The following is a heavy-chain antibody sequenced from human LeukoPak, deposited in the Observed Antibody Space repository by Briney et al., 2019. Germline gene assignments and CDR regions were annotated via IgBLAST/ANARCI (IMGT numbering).Heavy chain of an antibody. CDR3: ARGYIWGSYGFDY. CDR1: GFTFSSYS. J-gene: IGHJ4*02. CDR2: ISSSGNTI. D-gene: IGHD3-16*01. Sequence: PGGSLRLSCAASGFTFSSYSMNWVRQAPGKGLEWVSSISSSGNTIYYADSVKGRFTISRDNAKNSLYLQMNSLRAEDTAVYYCARGYIWGSYGFDYWGQGTLVTVSS. V-gene: IGHV3-48*04.